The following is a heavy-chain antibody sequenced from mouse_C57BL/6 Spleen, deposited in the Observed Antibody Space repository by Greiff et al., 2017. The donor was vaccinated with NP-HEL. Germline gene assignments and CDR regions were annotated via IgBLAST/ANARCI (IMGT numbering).Heavy chain of an antibody. J-gene: IGHJ3*01. CDR2: ISYDGSN. Sequence: EVQLVESGPGLVKPSQSLSLTCSVTGYSITSGYYWNWIRQFPGNKLEWMGYISYDGSNNYNPSLKNRISITRDTSKNQFFLKLNSVTTEDTATYYCARKDYDFAYWGQGTLVTVSA. CDR1: GYSITSGYY. CDR3: ARKDYDFAY. V-gene: IGHV3-6*01. D-gene: IGHD2-4*01.